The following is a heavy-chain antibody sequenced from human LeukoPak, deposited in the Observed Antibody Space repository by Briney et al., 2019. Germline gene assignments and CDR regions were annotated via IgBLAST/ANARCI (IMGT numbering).Heavy chain of an antibody. CDR3: ARESYRGSSFDY. Sequence: GGSLRLSCAASGFTYSSYEMNWVRQAPGKGLEWVSYISSSGSTIYYADSVKGRFTISRDNAKNSLYLQMNSLRAEDTAVYYCARESYRGSSFDYWGQGTLVTVSS. D-gene: IGHD4-23*01. CDR1: GFTYSSYE. CDR2: ISSSGSTI. V-gene: IGHV3-48*03. J-gene: IGHJ4*02.